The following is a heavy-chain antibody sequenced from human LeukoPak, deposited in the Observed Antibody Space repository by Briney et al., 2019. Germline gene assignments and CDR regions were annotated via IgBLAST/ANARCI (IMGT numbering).Heavy chain of an antibody. CDR1: GFTFSSYA. V-gene: IGHV3-9*01. J-gene: IGHJ4*02. CDR2: ISWNRGSI. D-gene: IGHD2-2*01. Sequence: GGSLRLSCAASGFTFSSYAMHWVRQAPGKGVEGVSGISWNRGSIVYADSVKGGFTIYRDNDKNSLYLQMNSLRAEDTALYYCAKGDGCSSTSCYGLFDYWGQGTLVTVSS. CDR3: AKGDGCSSTSCYGLFDY.